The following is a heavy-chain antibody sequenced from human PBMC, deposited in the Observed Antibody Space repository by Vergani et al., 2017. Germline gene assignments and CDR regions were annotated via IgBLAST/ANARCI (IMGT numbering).Heavy chain of an antibody. CDR3: ARGVIVVVPAAMGGAPDAFDI. Sequence: QVQLQESGPGLVKPSETLSLTCTVSGGSISSYYWSWIRQPPGKGLEWIGYIYYSGSTNYNPSLKSRVTISVDTSKKQFSLKLGSVTVADTAVYYCARGVIVVVPAAMGGAPDAFDIWGQGTMVTVSS. J-gene: IGHJ3*02. CDR1: GGSISSYY. V-gene: IGHV4-59*01. D-gene: IGHD2-2*01. CDR2: IYYSGST.